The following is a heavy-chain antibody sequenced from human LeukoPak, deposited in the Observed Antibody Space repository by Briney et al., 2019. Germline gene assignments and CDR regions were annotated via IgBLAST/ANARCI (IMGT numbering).Heavy chain of an antibody. CDR2: IYYSGST. CDR1: GDSISSSNYY. CDR3: ARDPEYSSSFGNY. J-gene: IGHJ4*02. V-gene: IGHV4-39*07. Sequence: PSETLSLTCTVSGDSISSSNYYWGWIRQPPGKGLEWIASIYYSGSTYYNPSLKSRVTISVDTSKNQFSLKLSSVTAADTAVYYCARDPEYSSSFGNYWGQGTLVTVSS. D-gene: IGHD6-13*01.